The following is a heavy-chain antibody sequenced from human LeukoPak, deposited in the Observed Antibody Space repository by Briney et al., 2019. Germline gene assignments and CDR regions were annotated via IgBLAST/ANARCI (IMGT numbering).Heavy chain of an antibody. J-gene: IGHJ4*02. CDR1: GFTFSSHW. D-gene: IGHD5-12*01. V-gene: IGHV3-74*03. CDR2: INGDGSNT. Sequence: GGSLRLSCAASGFTFSSHWMHWVRQAPGKGLVWVSPINGDGSNTTYADSVKGRFTISRDNSKNTLYLQMNSLRAEDTAVYYCARDYGEYSGYEVVGYFDYWGQGTLVTVSS. CDR3: ARDYGEYSGYEVVGYFDY.